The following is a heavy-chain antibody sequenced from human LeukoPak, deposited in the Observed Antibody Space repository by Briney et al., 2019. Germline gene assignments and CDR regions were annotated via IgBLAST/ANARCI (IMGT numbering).Heavy chain of an antibody. V-gene: IGHV4-59*12. CDR2: IYYSGST. CDR3: ARAENSNYRSNHYYFDY. J-gene: IGHJ4*02. D-gene: IGHD4-11*01. CDR1: GGSISSYY. Sequence: PSETLSLTCTVSGGSISSYYWSWIRQPPGKGLEWIGYIYYSGSTNYNPSLKSRVTISVDTSKNQFSLKLSSVTAADTAVYYCARAENSNYRSNHYYFDYWGQGTLVTVSS.